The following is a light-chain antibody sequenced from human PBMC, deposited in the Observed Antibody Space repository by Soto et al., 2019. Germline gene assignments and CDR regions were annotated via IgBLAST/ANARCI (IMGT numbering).Light chain of an antibody. J-gene: IGLJ3*02. CDR1: FKDIGGYNY. Sequence: QSVPTQPPSAPGSPGQAVTISCTVTFKDIGGYNYVSWYQQHPGKAPKVIIYEVYKRPSGVHDRFSGSKSGKTASLTVSGLQADDEAYYYCSSYVGNNNLVFGGGTQLTVL. CDR3: SSYVGNNNLV. CDR2: EVY. V-gene: IGLV2-8*01.